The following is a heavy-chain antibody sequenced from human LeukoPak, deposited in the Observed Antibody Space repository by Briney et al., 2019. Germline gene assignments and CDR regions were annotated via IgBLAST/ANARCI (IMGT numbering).Heavy chain of an antibody. CDR3: ARGVEMATITAFDY. V-gene: IGHV1-18*01. D-gene: IGHD5-24*01. J-gene: IGHJ4*02. Sequence: GASVKVFCKASGYTFTSYGISWVRQAPGQGLEWMGWISAYNGNTNYAQKLQGRVTMTTDTSTSTAYMELRSLRSDDTAVYYCARGVEMATITAFDYWGQGTLVTVSS. CDR1: GYTFTSYG. CDR2: ISAYNGNT.